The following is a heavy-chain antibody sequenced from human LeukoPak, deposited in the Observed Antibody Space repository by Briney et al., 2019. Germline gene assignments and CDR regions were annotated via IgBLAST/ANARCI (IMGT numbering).Heavy chain of an antibody. Sequence: GGSLRLSCAASGFTFSAYGMHWVRQAPGQGLEWMGIINPSGGSTSYAQRFQGRVTMTRDTSTSTVYMELSSLRSEDTAVYYCAREKGHYYYDSSGYYLDYWGQGTLVTVSS. CDR3: AREKGHYYYDSSGYYLDY. CDR1: GFTFSAYG. D-gene: IGHD3-22*01. CDR2: INPSGGST. J-gene: IGHJ4*02. V-gene: IGHV1-46*01.